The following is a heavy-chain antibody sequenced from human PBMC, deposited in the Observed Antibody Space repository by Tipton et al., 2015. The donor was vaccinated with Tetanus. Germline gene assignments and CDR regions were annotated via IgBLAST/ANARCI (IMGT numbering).Heavy chain of an antibody. Sequence: QLVQSGGGLIQPGGSLRLSCVASGFTFSSDAMTWVRQAPGKGLEWVSAISPTGDETYYADSVKGRFTISRDNSKNTLILQMNSLRAEDTAVYFCAKFLVVITQGYYRTMDVWGQGTTVTVSS. D-gene: IGHD3-9*01. CDR2: ISPTGDET. CDR1: GFTFSSDA. J-gene: IGHJ6*02. V-gene: IGHV3-23*04. CDR3: AKFLVVITQGYYRTMDV.